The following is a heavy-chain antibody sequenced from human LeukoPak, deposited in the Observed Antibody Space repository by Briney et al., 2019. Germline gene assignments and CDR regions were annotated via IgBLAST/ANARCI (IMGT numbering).Heavy chain of an antibody. Sequence: GGSLRLSCAASGFTFSSYGMSWVRQAPGKGLEWVSAISGSGGSTYYAGSVKGRFTISRDNSKNTLYLQMNSLRAEDTAVYYCAKGGGSVAYCGGDCRDAFDIWGQGTMVTVPS. CDR3: AKGGGSVAYCGGDCRDAFDI. CDR1: GFTFSSYG. D-gene: IGHD2-21*02. J-gene: IGHJ3*02. V-gene: IGHV3-23*01. CDR2: ISGSGGST.